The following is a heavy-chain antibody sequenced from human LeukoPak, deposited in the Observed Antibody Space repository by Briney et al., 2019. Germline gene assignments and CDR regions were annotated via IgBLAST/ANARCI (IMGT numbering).Heavy chain of an antibody. CDR1: NGSFNSYY. Sequence: SETLSLTCAVYNGSFNSYYWSWVRQPPGKGLEWVGEVNHSGSTNYNPSLKNRVTISLDTSKNQFSLKLSSVTAADTAVYYCARGYCRGGSCYFFWYFDLWGRGTLVTVSS. V-gene: IGHV4-34*01. D-gene: IGHD2-15*01. J-gene: IGHJ2*01. CDR2: VNHSGST. CDR3: ARGYCRGGSCYFFWYFDL.